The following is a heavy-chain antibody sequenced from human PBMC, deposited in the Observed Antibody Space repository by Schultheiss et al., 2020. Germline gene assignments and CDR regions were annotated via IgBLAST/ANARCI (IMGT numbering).Heavy chain of an antibody. Sequence: SETLSLTCAVYGGSFSGYYWSWIRQPPGKGLEWIGEINHSGSTNYNPSLKSRVTQSIDMSNNQFSLRLSSVTAADTAVYYCARLRISYFDYWGQGTLVTVSS. V-gene: IGHV4-34*01. CDR2: INHSGST. CDR1: GGSFSGYY. J-gene: IGHJ4*02. D-gene: IGHD1-14*01. CDR3: ARLRISYFDY.